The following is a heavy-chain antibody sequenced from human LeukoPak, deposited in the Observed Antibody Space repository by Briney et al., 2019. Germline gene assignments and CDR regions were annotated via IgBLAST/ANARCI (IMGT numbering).Heavy chain of an antibody. CDR1: GFTFSNYA. CDR2: ISHKGTI. V-gene: IGHV3-48*02. D-gene: IGHD3-22*01. J-gene: IGHJ4*02. Sequence: GGSLRLSCATSGFTFSNYAFNWVRQAPGKGLEWVSYISHKGTIYYADSVRGRFTISRDNAKNSLYLQMSSLRDDDTAVYYCARAKFEGYYDSSGYYAIDYWGQGTLVTVSS. CDR3: ARAKFEGYYDSSGYYAIDY.